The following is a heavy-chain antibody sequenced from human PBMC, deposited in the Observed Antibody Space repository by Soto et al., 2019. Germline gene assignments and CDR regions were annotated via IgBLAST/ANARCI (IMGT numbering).Heavy chain of an antibody. D-gene: IGHD6-6*01. CDR2: IYTSGST. CDR1: GGSISSYY. Sequence: SETLSLTCTVSGGSISSYYWSWIRQPAGKGLEWIGRIYTSGSTNYNPSLKSRVTMSVDTSKNQFSLKLSSVTAADTAVYYCARDRQLVEVYYFDSWGQGTLVTVSS. J-gene: IGHJ4*02. CDR3: ARDRQLVEVYYFDS. V-gene: IGHV4-4*07.